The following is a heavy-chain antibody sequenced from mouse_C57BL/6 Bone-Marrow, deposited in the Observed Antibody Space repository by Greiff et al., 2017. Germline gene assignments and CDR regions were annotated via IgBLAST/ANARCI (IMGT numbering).Heavy chain of an antibody. CDR3: ATKSYYYAMDY. J-gene: IGHJ4*01. CDR2: IHPNSGST. V-gene: IGHV1-64*01. Sequence: QVHVKQPGAELVKPGASVKLSCKASGYTFTSYWMHWVKQRPGQGLEWIGMIHPNSGSTNYNEKFKSKATLTVDKSSSTAYMQLSSLTSEDSAVXYCATKSYYYAMDYWGQGTSVTVSS. CDR1: GYTFTSYW.